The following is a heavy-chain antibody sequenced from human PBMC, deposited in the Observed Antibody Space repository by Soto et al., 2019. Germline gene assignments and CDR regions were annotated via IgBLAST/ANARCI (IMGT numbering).Heavy chain of an antibody. D-gene: IGHD2-2*02. CDR2: ISAKNGNT. CDR1: GYTFTNYG. Sequence: ASVEVSCKASGYTFTNYGISWVRQAPGQGLEWMGWISAKNGNTSYAQKLQGRVTMTTDKSTSTAHMELRSLRSDETAVYYCARDRDIVVVPDAISNYYYDMDLWGQGTTVTLSS. V-gene: IGHV1-18*04. CDR3: ARDRDIVVVPDAISNYYYDMDL. J-gene: IGHJ6*02.